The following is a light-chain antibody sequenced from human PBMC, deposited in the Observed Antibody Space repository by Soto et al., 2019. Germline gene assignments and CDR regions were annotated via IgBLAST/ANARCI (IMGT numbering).Light chain of an antibody. V-gene: IGKV1-33*01. CDR1: QDIGNH. CDR3: QQYDSLPPFT. Sequence: DIQMTQSPSSLSASVGDRVTITCQASQDIGNHLNWYQQRPGKAPRFLIYDASNLETGVPSRFIGSGSGTYVTSTISSLQPEDIATYYCQQYDSLPPFTFGPGTKVDIK. CDR2: DAS. J-gene: IGKJ3*01.